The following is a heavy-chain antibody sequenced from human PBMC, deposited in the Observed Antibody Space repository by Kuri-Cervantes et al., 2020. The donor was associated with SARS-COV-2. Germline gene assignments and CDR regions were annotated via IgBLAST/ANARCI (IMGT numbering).Heavy chain of an antibody. CDR1: GFTFDDYG. CDR3: ASPIYCSSTSCYLGRSHDAFDI. CDR2: IKQDGSEK. J-gene: IGHJ3*02. Sequence: GESLKISCAASGFTFDDYGMSWVRQAPGKGLEWVANIKQDGSEKYYVDSVKGRFTISRDNAKNSLYLQMNSLRAEDTAVYYCASPIYCSSTSCYLGRSHDAFDIWGQGTMVTVSS. V-gene: IGHV3-7*03. D-gene: IGHD2-2*01.